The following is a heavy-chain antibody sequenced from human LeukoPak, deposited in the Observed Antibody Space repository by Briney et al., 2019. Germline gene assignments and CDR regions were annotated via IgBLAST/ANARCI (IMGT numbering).Heavy chain of an antibody. Sequence: GASVKVSCKASGYTFTSYDINWVRQATGQGLEWMGWMNPNSGSTGYAQKFQGRVTMTRNTSISTAYMELSSLRSEDTAVYYCARVQSSSWTFDYWGQGTLVTVSS. V-gene: IGHV1-8*01. CDR2: MNPNSGST. CDR3: ARVQSSSWTFDY. CDR1: GYTFTSYD. J-gene: IGHJ4*02. D-gene: IGHD6-13*01.